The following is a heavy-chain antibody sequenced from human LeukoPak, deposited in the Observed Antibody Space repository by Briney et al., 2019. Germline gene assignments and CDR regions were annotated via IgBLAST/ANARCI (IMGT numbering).Heavy chain of an antibody. CDR2: IYYSGST. J-gene: IGHJ6*02. CDR3: ARQTNPLRYFDWLQYYYYGMDV. D-gene: IGHD3-9*01. V-gene: IGHV4-39*01. CDR1: GGSISSSSYY. Sequence: SETLSLTCTVSGGSISSSSYYWGWIRQPPGTGLEWIGSIYYSGSTYYNPSLKSRVTISADTSKNQFSLKLSSVTAADTAVYYCARQTNPLRYFDWLQYYYYGMDVWGQGTTVTVSS.